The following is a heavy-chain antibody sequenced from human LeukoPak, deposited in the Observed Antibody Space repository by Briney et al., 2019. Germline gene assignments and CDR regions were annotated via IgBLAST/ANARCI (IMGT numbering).Heavy chain of an antibody. CDR2: VSAYSGNT. CDR1: GYTFTNCA. D-gene: IGHD2/OR15-2a*01. Sequence: ASVKVSCKASGYTFTNCAVSWLRQAPGQTLEWMGWVSAYSGNTNYAQNFHDRLTMTTDTSTSTAYMELRSLTSEDTAVYYCAREGRLMSDTTVHPWGQGTLVTVSP. J-gene: IGHJ5*02. V-gene: IGHV1-18*01. CDR3: AREGRLMSDTTVHP.